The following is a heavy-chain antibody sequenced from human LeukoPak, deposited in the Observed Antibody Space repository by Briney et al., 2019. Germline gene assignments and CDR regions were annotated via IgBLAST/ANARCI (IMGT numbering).Heavy chain of an antibody. Sequence: PSETLSLTCAVSGYAISSGYYWGCMRPPPGKGVEWIGSIYHSGSTYYHPSLKSPVTISVDTSKNQSSLELSSVTAAETAVYYCASLNFWSGYYGDYWGQGTLVTVSS. J-gene: IGHJ4*02. CDR1: GYAISSGYY. D-gene: IGHD3-3*01. V-gene: IGHV4-38-2*01. CDR2: IYHSGST. CDR3: ASLNFWSGYYGDY.